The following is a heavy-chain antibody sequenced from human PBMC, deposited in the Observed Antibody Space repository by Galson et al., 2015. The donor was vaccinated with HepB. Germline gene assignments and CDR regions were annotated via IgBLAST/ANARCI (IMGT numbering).Heavy chain of an antibody. CDR2: INAGNGKT. D-gene: IGHD3-10*01. V-gene: IGHV1-3*01. CDR1: GYTFTSYA. CDR3: AREFPIIDPYYRWRGEYYYYMDV. Sequence: SVKVSCKAYGYTFTSYAMHWVRQAPGQRLEWMGWINAGNGKTKYSQKFQGRVTITRDTSASTAYMELSSLRSEDTAVYYCAREFPIIDPYYRWRGEYYYYMDVWGKGTTVTVSS. J-gene: IGHJ6*03.